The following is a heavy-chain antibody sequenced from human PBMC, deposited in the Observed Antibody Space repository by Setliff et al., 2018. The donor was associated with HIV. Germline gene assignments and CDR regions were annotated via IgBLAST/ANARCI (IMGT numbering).Heavy chain of an antibody. CDR2: FIPMFGIG. Sequence: SVKVSCKASGGTFSNYAISWVRQAPGQGLEWMAGFIPMFGIGNYPQKFQGRVTITADESTSTVYMELSSLRSDDTAVYYCARVADIVARLDYWGQGTLVTVSS. D-gene: IGHD5-12*01. J-gene: IGHJ4*02. CDR1: GGTFSNYA. V-gene: IGHV1-69*13. CDR3: ARVADIVARLDY.